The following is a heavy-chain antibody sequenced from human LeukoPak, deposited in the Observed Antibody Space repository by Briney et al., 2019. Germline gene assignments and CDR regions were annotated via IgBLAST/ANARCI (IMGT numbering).Heavy chain of an antibody. CDR1: GFTFSTHW. J-gene: IGHJ3*01. Sequence: GGSLRLSCEASGFTFSTHWMHWVRQVPGKGLVWISRISNDVISTISTSYADSVKGRFTISRDNAKNTLYLQMNSLIAEDTAVYYCARAVAGTRNVFDLWGQGTMVTVSS. V-gene: IGHV3-74*01. CDR3: ARAVAGTRNVFDL. D-gene: IGHD6-19*01. CDR2: ISNDVIST.